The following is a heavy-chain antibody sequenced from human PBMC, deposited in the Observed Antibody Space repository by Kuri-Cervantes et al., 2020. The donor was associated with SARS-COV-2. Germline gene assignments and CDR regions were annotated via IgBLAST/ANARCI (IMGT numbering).Heavy chain of an antibody. J-gene: IGHJ4*02. CDR3: AKDPGASGWYGLDY. CDR1: GFTFSSYC. D-gene: IGHD6-13*01. CDR2: ISYDGSNK. Sequence: GESLKISCAASGFTFSSYCMHWVRQAPGKGLGWVAVISYDGSNKYYADSVKGRFTISRDNSKNTLYLQMNSLRAEDTAVYYCAKDPGASGWYGLDYWGQGTLVTVSS. V-gene: IGHV3-30*18.